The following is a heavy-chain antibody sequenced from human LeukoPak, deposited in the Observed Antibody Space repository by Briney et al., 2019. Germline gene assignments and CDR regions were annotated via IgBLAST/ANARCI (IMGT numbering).Heavy chain of an antibody. CDR2: INPSGGRT. D-gene: IGHD4-17*01. CDR1: GYTFTSYD. V-gene: IGHV1-46*01. CDR3: ARGDRATVTLY. J-gene: IGHJ4*02. Sequence: ASVKVSCKASGYTFTSYDINWVRQATGQGLEWMGIINPSGGRTSYAQKFQGRVTMTRDMSTSTVYMELSSLRSEDTAVYYCARGDRATVTLYWGQGTLVTVSS.